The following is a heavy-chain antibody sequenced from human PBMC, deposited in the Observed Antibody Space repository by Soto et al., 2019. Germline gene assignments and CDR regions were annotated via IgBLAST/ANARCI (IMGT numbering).Heavy chain of an antibody. D-gene: IGHD6-13*01. V-gene: IGHV1-46*01. Sequence: ASVKVSCKASGYTFTSHYMHWVRQAPGQGLEWMGIINPSGGSTSYAQKFQGRVTMTRDTSTSTVYMELSSLRSEDTAVYYCARDKGYSSSWYVGSVWFDPWGQGTLVTAPQ. CDR2: INPSGGST. J-gene: IGHJ5*02. CDR3: ARDKGYSSSWYVGSVWFDP. CDR1: GYTFTSHY.